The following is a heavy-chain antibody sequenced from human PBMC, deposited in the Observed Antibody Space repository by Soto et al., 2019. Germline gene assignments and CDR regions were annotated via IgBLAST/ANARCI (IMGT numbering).Heavy chain of an antibody. CDR1: GFSFRNYA. V-gene: IGHV3-30-3*01. J-gene: IGHJ4*02. Sequence: GGSLRLSCAASGFSFRNYAMYWVRQAPGKGLEWVSVISYDGSNKYYADSVKGRFTISRDNSKNTLYLQMNSLRGEDTAVYYCAKDHDLAAAGYYFDYWGQGTLVTVSS. CDR2: ISYDGSNK. CDR3: AKDHDLAAAGYYFDY. D-gene: IGHD6-13*01.